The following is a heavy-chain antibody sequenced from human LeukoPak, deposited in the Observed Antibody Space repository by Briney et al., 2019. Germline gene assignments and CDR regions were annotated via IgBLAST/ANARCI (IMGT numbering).Heavy chain of an antibody. CDR1: GYSISSGYY. V-gene: IGHV4-38-2*01. Sequence: PSETLSLTCAVSGYSISSGYYWGWIRQPPGNGLEWIGSIYHSGSTYYNPSLKSRVTISVDTSKNQFSLKLSSVTAADTAVYYCARRYGRYSQNLFDYWGQGTLVTVSS. CDR3: ARRYGRYSQNLFDY. D-gene: IGHD3-10*01. CDR2: IYHSGST. J-gene: IGHJ4*02.